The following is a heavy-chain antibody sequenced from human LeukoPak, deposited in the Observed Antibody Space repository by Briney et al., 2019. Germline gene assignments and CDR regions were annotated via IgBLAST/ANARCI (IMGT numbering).Heavy chain of an antibody. J-gene: IGHJ5*02. CDR1: GGSISSSTYY. CDR3: ARGNTYGDYVGWYWFDP. V-gene: IGHV4-39*07. D-gene: IGHD4-17*01. Sequence: PSETLSLTCTVSGGSISSSTYYWGWIRQPPGKGLEWIGIISYSGSTNYNPSLKSRVTISVDTSKNQFSLQLSSVTAADTAVYYRARGNTYGDYVGWYWFDPWGQGTLVTVSS. CDR2: ISYSGST.